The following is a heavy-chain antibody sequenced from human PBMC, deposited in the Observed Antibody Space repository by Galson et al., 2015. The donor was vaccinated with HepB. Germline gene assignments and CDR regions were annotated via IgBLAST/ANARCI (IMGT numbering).Heavy chain of an antibody. CDR2: ISSSSSTI. V-gene: IGHV3-48*01. Sequence: SLRLSCAASGFTFSSYSMNWVRQAPGKGLEWVSYISSSSSTIYYADSVKGRFTISRDNAKNSLYLQMNSLRAEDTAVYYCARDVASSGSYYYYCGMDVWGQGTTVTVSS. D-gene: IGHD6-19*01. CDR1: GFTFSSYS. CDR3: ARDVASSGSYYYYCGMDV. J-gene: IGHJ6*02.